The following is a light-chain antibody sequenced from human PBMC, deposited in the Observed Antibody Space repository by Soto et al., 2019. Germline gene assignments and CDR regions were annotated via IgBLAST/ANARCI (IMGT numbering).Light chain of an antibody. V-gene: IGKV3D-20*02. Sequence: EIVLTQSPGTLSLSPGERATLSCRASQSVSSNNLAWYQQRPGQAPRLLIYDASNRATGIPARFSGSGSGTDFTLTISSLEPEDFAVYYCQQRSNWPITFGQGTRLEI. CDR2: DAS. CDR1: QSVSSNN. J-gene: IGKJ5*01. CDR3: QQRSNWPIT.